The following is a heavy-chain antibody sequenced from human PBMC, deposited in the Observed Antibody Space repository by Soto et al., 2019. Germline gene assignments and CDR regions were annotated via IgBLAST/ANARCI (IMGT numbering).Heavy chain of an antibody. V-gene: IGHV1-18*01. CDR1: GYTFTNYG. D-gene: IGHD3-10*01. CDR2: ISAYNGNT. Sequence: QVQLVQSGAEVKKPGASVKVSCKASGYTFTNYGISWVRQAPGQGLEWMGWISAYNGNTNYAQKLQGRVTMTTDTSRSTANTELRRLRSDDTAVYYCASNYVYYYGAGNTNYYGMDVWGQGTTVTVSS. CDR3: ASNYVYYYGAGNTNYYGMDV. J-gene: IGHJ6*02.